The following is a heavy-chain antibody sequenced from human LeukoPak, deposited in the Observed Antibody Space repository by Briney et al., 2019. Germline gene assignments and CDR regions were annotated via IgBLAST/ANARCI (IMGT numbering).Heavy chain of an antibody. Sequence: GGSLRLSCAASGFTFNTYWMHWVRQAPGKGLVWVSRINNDGSDMSYADSVKGRFTISRDNAKNALYLQMNSLRVEDTAVYYCARVFHLIDHWGQGTLVTVSS. J-gene: IGHJ4*02. CDR3: ARVFHLIDH. CDR1: GFTFNTYW. V-gene: IGHV3-74*01. CDR2: INNDGSDM.